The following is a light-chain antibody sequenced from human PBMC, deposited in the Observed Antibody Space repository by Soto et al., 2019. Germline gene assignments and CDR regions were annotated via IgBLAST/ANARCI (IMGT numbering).Light chain of an antibody. CDR1: QSISSW. Sequence: DIQMTQSPSTLSASVGDRVTITCRASQSISSWLTWYQQKPGEAPKVLIYDASSLGSGVPSRFSGSGSGTKFTLTISSLQPDDFATYYCQQYNSFPLTFGGGTKEEIK. V-gene: IGKV1-5*01. J-gene: IGKJ4*01. CDR3: QQYNSFPLT. CDR2: DAS.